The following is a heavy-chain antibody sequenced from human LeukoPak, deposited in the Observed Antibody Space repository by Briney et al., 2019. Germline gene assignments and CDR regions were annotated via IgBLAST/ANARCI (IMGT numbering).Heavy chain of an antibody. CDR3: ARDLSPRFGPDAFDI. Sequence: GASVKVSCKASGYTFTSYGISWVRQAPGQGLEWMGWISAYNGNTNYAQKLQGRVTMTTDTSTSTAYMELRRLRSDDTAVYYCARDLSPRFGPDAFDIWGQGTMVTVSS. J-gene: IGHJ3*02. CDR1: GYTFTSYG. V-gene: IGHV1-18*01. CDR2: ISAYNGNT. D-gene: IGHD3-10*01.